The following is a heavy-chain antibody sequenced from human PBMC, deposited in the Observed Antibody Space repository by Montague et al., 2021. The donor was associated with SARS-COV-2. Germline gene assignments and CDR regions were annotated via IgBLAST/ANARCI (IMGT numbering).Heavy chain of an antibody. J-gene: IGHJ4*02. Sequence: SETLSLTCSVSGVSISSSEYYWGWVRQPPGKGLEWIGSVHNSGGTNYNPSLKSRVTMSVDTSKSRFSLKLRSVTGADTAVYYCGRGFTDYWAMGHWGQGILVTVSS. CDR2: VHNSGGT. CDR3: GRGFTDYWAMGH. V-gene: IGHV4-39*07. CDR1: GVSISSSEYY. D-gene: IGHD2/OR15-2a*01.